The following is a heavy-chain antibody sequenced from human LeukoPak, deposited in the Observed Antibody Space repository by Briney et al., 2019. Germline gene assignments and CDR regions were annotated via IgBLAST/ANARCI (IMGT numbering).Heavy chain of an antibody. V-gene: IGHV3-30*02. J-gene: IGHJ4*02. CDR1: GFTMSSYD. Sequence: GGSLRLSRAASGFTMSSYDMHWVRQAPGKGLEWVAFIQYDENNKYYADSVKGRFTISRDTSKNTLYLQMNSLRAEDTAVYYCAKLLRFGELLATDYWGQGTLVTVSS. CDR3: AKLLRFGELLATDY. CDR2: IQYDENNK. D-gene: IGHD3-10*01.